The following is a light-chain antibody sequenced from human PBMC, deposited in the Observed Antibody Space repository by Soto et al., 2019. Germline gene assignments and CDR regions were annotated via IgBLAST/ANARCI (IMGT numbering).Light chain of an antibody. J-gene: IGLJ2*01. CDR1: SSDVGRYNH. Sequence: QSVLTQPASVSGSPGQSITISCTGTSSDVGRYNHVSWYQHHPGKAPKLIISEVSNRPSGVSNRFSGSKSGYTASLTISGLQAEDEADYYCSSYTDSSALVVFGGGTKVTVL. CDR2: EVS. V-gene: IGLV2-14*01. CDR3: SSYTDSSALVV.